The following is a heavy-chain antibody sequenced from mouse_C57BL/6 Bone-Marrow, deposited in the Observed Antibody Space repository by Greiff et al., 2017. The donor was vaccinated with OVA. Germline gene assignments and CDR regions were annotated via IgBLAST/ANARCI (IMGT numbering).Heavy chain of an antibody. D-gene: IGHD3-2*02. J-gene: IGHJ3*01. CDR1: GYSITSGYY. Sequence: EVHLVESGPGLVKPSQSLSLTCSVTGYSITSGYYWNWIRQFPGNKLEWMGYISYDGSNNYNPSLKNRISITRDTSKNQFFLKLNSVTTEDTATYYCARGRDSSGYFPFAYWGQGTLVTVSA. V-gene: IGHV3-6*01. CDR2: ISYDGSN. CDR3: ARGRDSSGYFPFAY.